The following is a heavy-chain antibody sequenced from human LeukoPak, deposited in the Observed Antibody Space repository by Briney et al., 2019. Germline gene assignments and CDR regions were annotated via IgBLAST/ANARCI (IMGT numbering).Heavy chain of an antibody. CDR3: ARGVTVVGYYFDY. J-gene: IGHJ4*02. CDR1: GDSVYSNSAA. V-gene: IGHV6-1*01. CDR2: TYFRSKWYN. D-gene: IGHD6-19*01. Sequence: SQTLSLTCAISGDSVYSNSAAWNWLRLSPSRGLEWLGRTYFRSKWYNDYPISLKSRILINPDTSKNQFSLQLNSVTPEDTAVYYCARGVTVVGYYFDYWGQGTLVTVSS.